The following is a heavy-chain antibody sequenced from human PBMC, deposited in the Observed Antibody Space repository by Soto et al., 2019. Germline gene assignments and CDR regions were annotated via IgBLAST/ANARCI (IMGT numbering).Heavy chain of an antibody. V-gene: IGHV3-23*01. J-gene: IGHJ3*02. Sequence: PGGSLRLSCAASGFTFSNYAMSWVRQAPGKGLEWVSTISGSGGTTYYADCVKGRFTISRDNSKNTLYLQMNSLRAEDTAAYYCANAPHGFTFRAFYIWGQGTMVPVS. CDR1: GFTFSNYA. CDR3: ANAPHGFTFRAFYI. CDR2: ISGSGGTT.